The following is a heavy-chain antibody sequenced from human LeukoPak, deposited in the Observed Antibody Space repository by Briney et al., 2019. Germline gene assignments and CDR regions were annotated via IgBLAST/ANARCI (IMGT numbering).Heavy chain of an antibody. D-gene: IGHD6-13*01. Sequence: SETLSLTCTVSGGSISSYYWSWIRQPPGKGLEWIGYIYYSGSTNYNPSLKSRVTISVDTSKNQFSLKLSSVTAADTAVYYCARDLAAAAGTRVGTFDIWGQGTMVTVSS. CDR2: IYYSGST. J-gene: IGHJ3*02. CDR3: ARDLAAAAGTRVGTFDI. CDR1: GGSISSYY. V-gene: IGHV4-59*01.